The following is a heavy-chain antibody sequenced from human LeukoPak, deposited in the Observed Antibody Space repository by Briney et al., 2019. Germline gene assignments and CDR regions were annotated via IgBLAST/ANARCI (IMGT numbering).Heavy chain of an antibody. J-gene: IGHJ4*02. V-gene: IGHV3-30*02. D-gene: IGHD2-2*01. CDR3: AKDETRYCSSTSCRRPHYYFDY. CDR2: IRYDGSNK. Sequence: PGGSLRLSCAASGFTFSSYGMHWVRQAPGKGLEWVAFIRYDGSNKYYADSVKGRFTISRDNSKNTLYLQMNSLRAVDTAVYYCAKDETRYCSSTSCRRPHYYFDYWGQGTLVTVSS. CDR1: GFTFSSYG.